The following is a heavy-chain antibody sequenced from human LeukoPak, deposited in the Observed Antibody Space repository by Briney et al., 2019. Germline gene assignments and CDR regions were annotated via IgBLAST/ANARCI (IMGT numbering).Heavy chain of an antibody. CDR1: GFTFSSYA. J-gene: IGHJ3*02. Sequence: PGGSLRLSCAASGFTFSSYAMSWVRQAPGRGLEWVSGISGSGGSTYYADSVKGRFTISRDNSKNTLYLQMNSLRAEDTAVYYCAKDSSSWSRVPDAFDIWGQGTMVTVSS. D-gene: IGHD6-13*01. V-gene: IGHV3-23*01. CDR3: AKDSSSWSRVPDAFDI. CDR2: ISGSGGST.